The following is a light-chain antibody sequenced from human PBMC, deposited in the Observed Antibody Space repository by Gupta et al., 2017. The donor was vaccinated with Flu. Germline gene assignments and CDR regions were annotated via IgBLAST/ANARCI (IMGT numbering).Light chain of an antibody. CDR3: QHYDTLPRT. Sequence: EIVLTQSPGTLSLSPGERATLSCRASQSDSSSYLAWYQQKPGQAPRLLIYDASYRANGIPDRFRGSGSGKDFTLTISRLEPEDFAIYYCQHYDTLPRTFGKGTKVEIK. V-gene: IGKV3-20*01. J-gene: IGKJ1*01. CDR2: DAS. CDR1: QSDSSSY.